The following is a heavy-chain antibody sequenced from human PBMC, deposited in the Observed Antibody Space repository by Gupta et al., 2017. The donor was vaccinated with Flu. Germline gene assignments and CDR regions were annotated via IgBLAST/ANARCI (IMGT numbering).Heavy chain of an antibody. Sequence: QVQLVESGGGVVQPGRSLRLSCAASGFTFSSYGMPWVRQAPGKGLEWVAVISYDGSNKYYADSVKGRFTISRDNSKNTLYLQMNSLRAEDTAVYYCAKDTRGSGSYRLGYFDYWGQGTLVTVSS. D-gene: IGHD3-10*01. CDR1: GFTFSSYG. CDR3: AKDTRGSGSYRLGYFDY. CDR2: ISYDGSNK. J-gene: IGHJ4*02. V-gene: IGHV3-30*18.